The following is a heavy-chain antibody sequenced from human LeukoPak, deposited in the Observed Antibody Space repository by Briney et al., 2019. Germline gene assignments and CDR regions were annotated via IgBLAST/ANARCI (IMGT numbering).Heavy chain of an antibody. J-gene: IGHJ4*02. Sequence: GGSLRLSCAASGFTFSSYAMSWFRQAPGKGLEWVSAISGSGGSTYYADSVKGRFTISRDNSKNTLYLQMNSLRAEDTAVYYCANVPDTAMVIPTDYWGQGTLVTVSS. D-gene: IGHD5-18*01. V-gene: IGHV3-23*01. CDR1: GFTFSSYA. CDR2: ISGSGGST. CDR3: ANVPDTAMVIPTDY.